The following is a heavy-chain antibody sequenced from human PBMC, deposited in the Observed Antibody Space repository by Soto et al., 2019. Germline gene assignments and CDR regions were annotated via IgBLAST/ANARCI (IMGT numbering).Heavy chain of an antibody. CDR1: GGSINSGGYC. J-gene: IGHJ4*02. V-gene: IGHV4-31*03. D-gene: IGHD5-18*01. CDR3: SRGILV. Sequence: QVQLQESGPGLVKPSQTLSLTCTVSGGSINSGGYCWSWIRQHPGKGLDWIGCISYGGSTSCNPSLKSRVTISVDTSKNQFSLKLTSVTAADTAVYYCSRGILVWGQGALITVSS. CDR2: ISYGGST.